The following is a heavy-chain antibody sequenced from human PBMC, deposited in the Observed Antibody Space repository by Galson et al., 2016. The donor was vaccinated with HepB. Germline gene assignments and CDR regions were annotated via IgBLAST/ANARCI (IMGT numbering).Heavy chain of an antibody. CDR1: GFTFSNYA. V-gene: IGHV3-30-3*01. D-gene: IGHD3-10*01. J-gene: IGHJ4*02. CDR2: ISFDGSNK. Sequence: SLRLSCAASGFTFSNYAIHWVRQAPGRGLEWVAVISFDGSNKYYADSVKGRFTISRDHSKNTLYLQMNNLRAGDTAVYYRTGEYDGGSGGFDYWGQGALVAVSS. CDR3: TGEYDGGSGGFDY.